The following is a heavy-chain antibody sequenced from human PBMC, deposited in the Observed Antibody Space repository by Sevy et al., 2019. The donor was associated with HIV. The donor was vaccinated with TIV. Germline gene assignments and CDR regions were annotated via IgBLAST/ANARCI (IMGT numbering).Heavy chain of an antibody. CDR2: INPNSGGT. CDR1: GYTFSGYY. CDR3: AREYSGFPDDAFDI. J-gene: IGHJ3*02. D-gene: IGHD1-26*01. V-gene: IGHV1-2*02. Sequence: ASVKVSCKASGYTFSGYYMHWVRQAPGQGLEWMGWINPNSGGTNYAQKFQGRVTMTRDTSISTAYMEMSRLRSDDTAVYYCAREYSGFPDDAFDISDHGTMVSFSS.